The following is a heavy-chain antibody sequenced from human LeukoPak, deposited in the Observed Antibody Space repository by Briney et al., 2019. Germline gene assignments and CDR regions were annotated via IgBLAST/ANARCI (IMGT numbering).Heavy chain of an antibody. D-gene: IGHD3-9*01. CDR3: VAYYDMSTAFDY. J-gene: IGHJ4*02. V-gene: IGHV4-59*03. CDR1: GGSISSYY. Sequence: SETLSLTCTVSGGSISSYYWSWIRQPPGKGLEWIGYIYYSGSTNSNPSLKSRVTFSIDTSTNQFSLKLTSVTAADTAVYFCVAYYDMSTAFDYWGQGTLVTVSS. CDR2: IYYSGST.